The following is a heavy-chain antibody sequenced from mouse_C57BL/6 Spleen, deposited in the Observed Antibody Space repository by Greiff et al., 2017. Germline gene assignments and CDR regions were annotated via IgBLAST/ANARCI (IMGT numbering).Heavy chain of an antibody. CDR3: AAPAGDYRYFDV. CDR1: GYTFTSYW. V-gene: IGHV1-74*01. Sequence: QVQLQQSGAELVKPGASVKVSCKASGYTFTSYWMHWVKQRPGQGLEWIGRIHPSDSDTNYTQKFKGKATLTVDKSSSTAYMQLSSLTSEDSAVYYGAAPAGDYRYFDVWGTGTTVTVSS. CDR2: IHPSDSDT. J-gene: IGHJ1*03.